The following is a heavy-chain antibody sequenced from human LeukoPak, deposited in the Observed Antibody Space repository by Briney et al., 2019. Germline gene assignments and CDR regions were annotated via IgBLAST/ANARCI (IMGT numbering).Heavy chain of an antibody. CDR2: ISPSGGST. D-gene: IGHD3-3*02. Sequence: GASVKVSCKASGYTFTSYYIYWMRQAPGQGLEWMGIISPSGGSTSYPQKFQGRVTMTRDMSTSTVYMELSSLRSEDTAVYYCARDIRIFPYTNDWYFDLWGRGTLVTVSS. CDR1: GYTFTSYY. V-gene: IGHV1-46*01. J-gene: IGHJ2*01. CDR3: ARDIRIFPYTNDWYFDL.